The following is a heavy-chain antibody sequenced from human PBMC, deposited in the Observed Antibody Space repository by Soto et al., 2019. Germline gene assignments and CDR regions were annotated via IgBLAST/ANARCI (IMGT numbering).Heavy chain of an antibody. CDR1: GGSISSYY. J-gene: IGHJ6*02. CDR2: IYYSGST. CDR3: ASAQGGYCSGGSCYSDYYYGMDV. V-gene: IGHV4-59*01. Sequence: SETLSLTCTVSGGSISSYYWSWIRQPPGKGLEWIGYIYYSGSTNYNPSLKSRITISVDTSKNQFSLKLSSVTAADTAVYYCASAQGGYCSGGSCYSDYYYGMDVWGQGTTVTVSS. D-gene: IGHD2-15*01.